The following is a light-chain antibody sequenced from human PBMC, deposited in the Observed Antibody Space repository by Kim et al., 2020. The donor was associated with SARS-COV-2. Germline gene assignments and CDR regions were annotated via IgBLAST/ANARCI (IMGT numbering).Light chain of an antibody. J-gene: IGLJ2*01. Sequence: SSELTQDPAVSVALGQTVRITCQGDSLRSYYATWYQQKPGQAPILVIYGKNNRPSGIPDRFSGSSSGNTASLTITGTQVCVEAGYYCNSRDSNNNVLFGG. CDR1: SLRSYY. V-gene: IGLV3-19*01. CDR2: GKN. CDR3: NSRDSNNNVL.